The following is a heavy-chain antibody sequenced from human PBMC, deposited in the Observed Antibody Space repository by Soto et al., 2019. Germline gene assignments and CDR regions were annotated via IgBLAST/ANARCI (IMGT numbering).Heavy chain of an antibody. Sequence: PGGSMRLSCSASVFTFSSYGMHWVRQAPGKGPEWVALISYDGDSEIYADSVKGRFRISRDNAKNTVFLQMISLSVEDTGVYFCARDRRLDTAMLKPMEYGRDVWGQGITGTVS. CDR3: ARDRRLDTAMLKPMEYGRDV. D-gene: IGHD5-18*01. CDR2: ISYDGDSE. V-gene: IGHV3-30-3*01. CDR1: VFTFSSYG. J-gene: IGHJ6*02.